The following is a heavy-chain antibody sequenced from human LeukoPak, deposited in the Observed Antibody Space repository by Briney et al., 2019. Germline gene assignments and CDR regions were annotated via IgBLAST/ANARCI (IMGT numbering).Heavy chain of an antibody. V-gene: IGHV3-48*01. J-gene: IGHJ4*02. Sequence: GGSLRLSCAASGFTFSSYRMNWVRQVPGKGLEWVSHINRDSSARHYLDSVKGRFTISRDNAKNSLYLQMNNVRVDDTAVYYCARGLDYWGQGTLVTVSS. CDR3: ARGLDY. CDR1: GFTFSSYR. CDR2: INRDSSAR.